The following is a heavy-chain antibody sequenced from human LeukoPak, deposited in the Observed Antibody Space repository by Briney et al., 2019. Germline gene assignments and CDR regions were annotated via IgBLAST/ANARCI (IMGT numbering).Heavy chain of an antibody. CDR3: AKGRGWEASYYYYYMDV. D-gene: IGHD1-26*01. CDR2: IPYDGSNK. V-gene: IGHV3-30*04. CDR1: GFTFSTYA. Sequence: GGSLRLSCAASGFTFSTYAMHWVRQAPGKGLEWVAVIPYDGSNKYYADSVKGRFTISRENSKNRLYLQMNSLRAEDTAVYYCAKGRGWEASYYYYYMDVWGKGTTVTISS. J-gene: IGHJ6*03.